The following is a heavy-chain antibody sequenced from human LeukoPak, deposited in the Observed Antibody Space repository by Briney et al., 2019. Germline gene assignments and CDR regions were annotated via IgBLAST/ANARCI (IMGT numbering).Heavy chain of an antibody. V-gene: IGHV3-53*04. CDR3: ARVEGWLQTGTGHFDY. J-gene: IGHJ4*02. CDR2: IYSGGST. Sequence: GGSLGLSCAASGFTVSSNYMSWVRQAPGKGLEWVSVIYSGGSTYYADSVKGRFTISRHNSKNTLYLQMNGLRAEDTAVYYCARVEGWLQTGTGHFDYWGQGTLVTVSS. D-gene: IGHD5-24*01. CDR1: GFTVSSNY.